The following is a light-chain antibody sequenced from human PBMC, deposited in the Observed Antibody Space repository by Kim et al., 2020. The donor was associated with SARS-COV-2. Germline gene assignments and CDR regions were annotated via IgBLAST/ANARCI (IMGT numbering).Light chain of an antibody. V-gene: IGKV1-8*01. CDR2: AAN. CDR1: QDIGSY. Sequence: SASAGGGAPVTSRTQQDIGSYLAWYQQKPGQAPKLLIYAANTLQSGIPARFSGSGSGTNFNLTISCLQSEDVAAYYCQHYCSSPCAFGQGTKLEI. J-gene: IGKJ2*01. CDR3: QHYCSSPCA.